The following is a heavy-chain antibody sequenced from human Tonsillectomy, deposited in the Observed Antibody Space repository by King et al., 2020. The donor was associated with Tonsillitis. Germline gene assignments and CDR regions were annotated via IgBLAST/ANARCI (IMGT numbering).Heavy chain of an antibody. CDR3: ASDTFPDYYDSSGYYYRGDDALDI. CDR2: IKQDGSEK. Sequence: VQLVESGGGLVQPGGSLRLSCAASGFIFSSYWMSWVRQAPGKGLEWVANIKQDGSEKYYVDSVKGRFTISRDNAKNSLYLQMNSLRAEDTAAYYCASDTFPDYYDSSGYYYRGDDALDIWGQGTMVTVSS. D-gene: IGHD3-22*01. V-gene: IGHV3-7*01. CDR1: GFIFSSYW. J-gene: IGHJ3*02.